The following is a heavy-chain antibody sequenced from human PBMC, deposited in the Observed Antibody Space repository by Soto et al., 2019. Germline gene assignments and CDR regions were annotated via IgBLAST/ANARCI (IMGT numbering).Heavy chain of an antibody. V-gene: IGHV3-30*18. D-gene: IGHD3-16*01. Sequence: QVQLVESGGGVVQPGRSLRLSCAASGFTFSSYGMHWVRQAPGKGLEWVAVISYDGSNKYYADSVKGRFTISRDNSKNTLYLQMNSRRAEDTAVYYWAKGAYRGGEGSVVDYWGQGTLVTVSS. CDR1: GFTFSSYG. J-gene: IGHJ4*02. CDR2: ISYDGSNK. CDR3: AKGAYRGGEGSVVDY.